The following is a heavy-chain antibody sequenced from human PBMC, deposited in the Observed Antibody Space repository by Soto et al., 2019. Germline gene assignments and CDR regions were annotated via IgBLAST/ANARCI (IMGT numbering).Heavy chain of an antibody. V-gene: IGHV3-15*01. Sequence: EVQLVESGGGLVEPGGSLRLSCSASGFTFSSAWMSWVRQAPGKGLEWVGRIKSKSDRGTTDYAAPVKGRFAISRDDSKNTVYLQMNSMKTEDTAMYYCSTSGTPFQNWGQGALVTVSS. CDR2: IKSKSDRGTT. CDR3: STSGTPFQN. D-gene: IGHD3-10*01. J-gene: IGHJ1*01. CDR1: GFTFSSAW.